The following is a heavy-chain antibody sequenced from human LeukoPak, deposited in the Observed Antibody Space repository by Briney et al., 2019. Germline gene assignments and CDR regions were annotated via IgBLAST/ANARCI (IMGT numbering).Heavy chain of an antibody. CDR3: ARSPQHFDRLLDGDSHYFFDS. V-gene: IGHV4-59*01. J-gene: IGHJ4*02. CDR2: IYYSGST. CDR1: GGSISSYY. Sequence: NPSETLSLTCTVSGGSISSYYWSWIRQPPGKGLEWIGYIYYSGSTNYNPSLKSRVTISVDTSKNQFSLKLGSVTAADTAVYYCARSPQHFDRLLDGDSHYFFDSWGQGTLVTVSS. D-gene: IGHD3-9*01.